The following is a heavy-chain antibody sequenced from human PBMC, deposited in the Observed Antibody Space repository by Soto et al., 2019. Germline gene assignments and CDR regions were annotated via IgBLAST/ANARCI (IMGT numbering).Heavy chain of an antibody. CDR3: ARDKITGLFDY. CDR2: INHSGST. J-gene: IGHJ4*02. V-gene: IGHV4-34*01. Sequence: SETLSLTCTVSGGSISTYYWSWIRQRPGKGLEWIGEINHSGSTNYNPSLKSRVTISVDTSKNQFSLKLTSVTAADTAVYYCARDKITGLFDYWGQGTLVTVSS. D-gene: IGHD2-8*02. CDR1: GGSISTYY.